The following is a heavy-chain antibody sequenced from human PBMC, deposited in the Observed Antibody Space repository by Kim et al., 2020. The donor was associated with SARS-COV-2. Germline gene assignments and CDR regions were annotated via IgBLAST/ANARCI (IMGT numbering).Heavy chain of an antibody. V-gene: IGHV1-69*13. J-gene: IGHJ6*02. Sequence: SVKVSCKASGGTFSSYAISWVRQAPGQGLEWMGGIIPIFGTANYAQKFQGRVTITADESTSTAYMELSSLRSEDTAVYYCARWSVSDCSSTSCYYYYGMAVWGQGTTVTVSS. CDR1: GGTFSSYA. D-gene: IGHD2-2*01. CDR2: IIPIFGTA. CDR3: ARWSVSDCSSTSCYYYYGMAV.